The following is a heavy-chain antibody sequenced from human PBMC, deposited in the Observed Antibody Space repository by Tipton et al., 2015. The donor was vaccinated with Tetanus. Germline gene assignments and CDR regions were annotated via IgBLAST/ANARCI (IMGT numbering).Heavy chain of an antibody. CDR3: ARAHCTDGVCNFDF. CDR2: IYPGDSDT. D-gene: IGHD2-8*01. Sequence: QLVQSGGEVKKPGESLKISCKGSGYIFTNYWIGWVRQRPGKGLEWMGIIYPGDSDTGYSPSFQGQVTISVDKSINTAYLQWSSLKASDTFVFYCARAHCTDGVCNFDFWGQGALVTVAS. J-gene: IGHJ4*02. V-gene: IGHV5-51*01. CDR1: GYIFTNYW.